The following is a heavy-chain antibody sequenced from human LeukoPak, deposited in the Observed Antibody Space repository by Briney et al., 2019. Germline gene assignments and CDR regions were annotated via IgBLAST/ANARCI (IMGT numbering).Heavy chain of an antibody. CDR3: ARVKGFGDGYDDFDT. J-gene: IGHJ3*02. D-gene: IGHD5-24*01. CDR1: GGSISSGDYY. CDR2: IYYSGST. V-gene: IGHV4-30-4*01. Sequence: SETLSLTCTVSGGSISSGDYYWNWIRQPPGKGLEWLGYIYYSGSTYYNPSLKSRVTISVDTSKNQFSLKLISVTAADTAMYYCARVKGFGDGYDDFDTWDQGTMVTVSS.